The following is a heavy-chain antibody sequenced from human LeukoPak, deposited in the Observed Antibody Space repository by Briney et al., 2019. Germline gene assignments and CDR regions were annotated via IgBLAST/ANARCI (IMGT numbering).Heavy chain of an antibody. D-gene: IGHD3-10*01. Sequence: GGSLRLSCAGSGLSFGSHAMNWVRRTPGKGLEWVSVISGDGTGTFYADSVKGRFTISRDNSKYTVYLQMHSLRAEDTALYYCAKERLSYYDSGSPLDFWGQGTLVTVSS. CDR3: AKERLSYYDSGSPLDF. J-gene: IGHJ4*02. CDR1: GLSFGSHA. V-gene: IGHV3-23*01. CDR2: ISGDGTGT.